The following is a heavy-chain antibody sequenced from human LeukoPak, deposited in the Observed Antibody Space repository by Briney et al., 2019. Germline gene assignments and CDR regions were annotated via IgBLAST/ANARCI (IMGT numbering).Heavy chain of an antibody. J-gene: IGHJ4*02. CDR1: GGSISSSY. CDR3: ARASGAFDY. Sequence: SETLSLTCTVSGGSISSSYWSWIRQPPGKGLEWIGYIYYSGITNYNPSLKSRVTISLDTSKNQFSLKLSSVTAADTAVYYCARASGAFDYWGQGALVTVSS. V-gene: IGHV4-59*01. CDR2: IYYSGIT.